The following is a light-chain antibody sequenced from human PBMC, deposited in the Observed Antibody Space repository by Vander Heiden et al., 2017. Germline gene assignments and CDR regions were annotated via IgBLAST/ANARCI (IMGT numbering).Light chain of an antibody. CDR2: EDN. V-gene: IGLV1-51*02. Sequence: QSHFTHPPSVSAAPRHTVTISCSGSATNIGRNYVSWYQQLPGTAPKLLIYEDNKRPSGIPDRFSGSKSGTSATLGITGLQTGDEADYYCGTWDSSLNTGAVFGGGTKLTVL. J-gene: IGLJ3*02. CDR3: GTWDSSLNTGAV. CDR1: ATNIGRNY.